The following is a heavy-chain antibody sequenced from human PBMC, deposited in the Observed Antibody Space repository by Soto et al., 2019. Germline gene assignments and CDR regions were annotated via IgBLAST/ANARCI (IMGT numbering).Heavy chain of an antibody. CDR3: ATRGYDYIWGSYRRDYYYYMDV. CDR1: GYTLTELS. D-gene: IGHD3-16*02. J-gene: IGHJ6*03. CDR2: FDPEDGET. Sequence: ASVKVSCKVSGYTLTELSMHWVRQAPGKGLEWMGGFDPEDGETIYAQKFQGRVTMTEDTSTDTAYMELSSLRSEDTAVYYCATRGYDYIWGSYRRDYYYYMDVWGKGTTVTVSS. V-gene: IGHV1-24*01.